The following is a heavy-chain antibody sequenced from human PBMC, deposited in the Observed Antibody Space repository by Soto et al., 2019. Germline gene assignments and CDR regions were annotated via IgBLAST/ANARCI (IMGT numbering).Heavy chain of an antibody. V-gene: IGHV3-30*18. CDR3: AKDDIYCGGDCYTEYFQH. Sequence: QPGGSLRLAAAASVFTVSSYGMHWVRQAPGKGLEWVAVISYDGSNKYYADAVKGRFTISRDNSKNTLYLQMNSLRAEDTAVYYCAKDDIYCGGDCYTEYFQHWGQGTLVTVS. J-gene: IGHJ1*01. CDR1: VFTVSSYG. D-gene: IGHD2-21*02. CDR2: ISYDGSNK.